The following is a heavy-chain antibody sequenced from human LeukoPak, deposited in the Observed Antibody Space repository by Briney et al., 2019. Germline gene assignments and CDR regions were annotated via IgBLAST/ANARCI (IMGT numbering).Heavy chain of an antibody. CDR1: GYTLTDLS. CDR3: ATADYNSSWYPDAFDI. J-gene: IGHJ3*02. Sequence: ASVKVSCKVSGYTLTDLSIHWVRQAPGKGLEWMGGFDPEDGETIYAQKFQGRVTMTEDTSTDTAYMELSSLRSEDTAVYYCATADYNSSWYPDAFDIWGQGTMVTVSS. V-gene: IGHV1-24*01. D-gene: IGHD6-13*01. CDR2: FDPEDGET.